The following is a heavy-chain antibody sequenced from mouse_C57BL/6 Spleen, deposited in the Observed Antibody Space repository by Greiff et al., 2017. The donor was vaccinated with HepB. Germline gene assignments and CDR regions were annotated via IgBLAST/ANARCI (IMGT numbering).Heavy chain of an antibody. CDR1: GYAFSRYW. Sequence: QVQLQQSGAELVKPGASVKISCKASGYAFSRYWMNWVKQRPGKGLEWIGQIYPGDGDTNYNGKFKGKATLTADKSSSTAYMQLSSLTSEDSAVYYCARDYGSSLNWYFDVWGTVTTVTVSS. CDR2: IYPGDGDT. D-gene: IGHD1-1*01. V-gene: IGHV1-80*01. CDR3: ARDYGSSLNWYFDV. J-gene: IGHJ1*03.